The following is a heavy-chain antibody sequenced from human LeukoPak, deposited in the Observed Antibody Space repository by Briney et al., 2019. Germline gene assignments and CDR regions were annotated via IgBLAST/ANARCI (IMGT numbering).Heavy chain of an antibody. D-gene: IGHD5-24*01. CDR1: GGSISSYY. V-gene: IGHV4-59*08. CDR2: IYYSGST. CDR3: ARRSEMATTYFDY. Sequence: SETLSLTCTVSGGSISSYYWSWIRQPPGKGLEWIGYIYYSGSTNYNPSLKSRVTISVDPAKNQFSLKLSSVTAADTAVYYCARRSEMATTYFDYWGQGTLVTVSS. J-gene: IGHJ4*02.